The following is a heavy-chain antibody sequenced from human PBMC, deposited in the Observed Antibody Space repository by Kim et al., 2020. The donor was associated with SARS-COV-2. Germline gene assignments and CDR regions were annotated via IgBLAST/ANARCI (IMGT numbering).Heavy chain of an antibody. V-gene: IGHV3-33*06. CDR3: AKVTTIFGVPGGFDP. CDR2: IWYDGSNK. J-gene: IGHJ5*02. CDR1: GFTFSSYA. D-gene: IGHD3-3*01. Sequence: GGSLRLSCAASGFTFSSYAMHWVRQAPGKGLEWVAVIWYDGSNKYYADSVKGRFTISRDNSKNTLYLQMNSLRAEDTAVYYCAKVTTIFGVPGGFDPWGQGTLVTVSS.